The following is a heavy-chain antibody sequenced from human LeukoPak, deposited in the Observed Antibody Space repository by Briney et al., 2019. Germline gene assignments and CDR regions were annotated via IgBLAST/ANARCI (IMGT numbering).Heavy chain of an antibody. Sequence: ASVKVSCKASGYTFTSYGISWVRQAPGQVLEWMGWISAYNGNTNYAQKLQGRVTMTTDTSTSTAYMELRSLRSDDTAVYYCASALGTETLDYYYYGMDVWGQGTTVTVSS. V-gene: IGHV1-18*01. J-gene: IGHJ6*02. CDR1: GYTFTSYG. D-gene: IGHD1-1*01. CDR2: ISAYNGNT. CDR3: ASALGTETLDYYYYGMDV.